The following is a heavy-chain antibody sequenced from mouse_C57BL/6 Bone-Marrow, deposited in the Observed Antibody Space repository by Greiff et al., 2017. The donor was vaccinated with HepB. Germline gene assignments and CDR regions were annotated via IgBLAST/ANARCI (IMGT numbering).Heavy chain of an antibody. V-gene: IGHV1-85*01. CDR1: GYTFTSYD. CDR2: IYPRDGST. Sequence: VQLQQSGPELVKPGASVKLSCKASGYTFTSYDINWVKQRPGQGLEWIGWIYPRDGSTKYNEKFKGKATLTVDTSSSTAYMELHRLTSEDSAVYFCARGVLYGTVVADWYFDVWGTGTTVTVSS. CDR3: ARGVLYGTVVADWYFDV. J-gene: IGHJ1*03. D-gene: IGHD1-1*01.